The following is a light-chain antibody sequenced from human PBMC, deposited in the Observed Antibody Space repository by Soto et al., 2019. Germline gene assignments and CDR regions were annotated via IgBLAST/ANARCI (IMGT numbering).Light chain of an antibody. CDR3: QQANNFPRT. CDR1: RAISTW. CDR2: AAS. J-gene: IGKJ4*01. V-gene: IGKV1-12*01. Sequence: DLPMTQSPSSVAASVGDRVTITCRASRAISTWLAWFQQKPGKAPKLLIYAASTLQSGVPSRFSGSGSGTDFTLTISSLQPEDFAIYYCQQANNFPRTFGGGTKVEIK.